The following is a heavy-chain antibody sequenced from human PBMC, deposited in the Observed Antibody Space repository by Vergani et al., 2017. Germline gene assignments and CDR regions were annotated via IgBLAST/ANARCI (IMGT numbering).Heavy chain of an antibody. CDR1: GFTFSNFG. J-gene: IGHJ4*02. D-gene: IGHD2-21*02. CDR3: AXYLRDSTDGLPDS. CDR2: IGKDGINT. Sequence: GQMLESGGGLVQPGGSLRLSCAASGFTFSNFGMHWIRQAPGKGLEWLAYIGKDGINTRYRDAVKGRFTVSRDNSKDILYLQMDSLRSEDTALYYCAXYLRDSTDGLPDSWGPGTLVIVSS. V-gene: IGHV3-30*02.